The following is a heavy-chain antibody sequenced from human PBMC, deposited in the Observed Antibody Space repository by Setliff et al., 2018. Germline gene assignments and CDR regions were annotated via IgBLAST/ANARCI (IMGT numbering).Heavy chain of an antibody. J-gene: IGHJ4*02. V-gene: IGHV1-18*01. CDR3: SRLVRYCTRTTCQRLSGGEF. CDR1: GYTFNDYG. D-gene: IGHD2-8*01. Sequence: ASVKVSCKTSGYTFNDYGIAWVRQAPGQGLEWMSWISAHTGNTYYTPKLHGRVTLTTDTSTSTAYMELRSLGSDDTAVYYCSRLVRYCTRTTCQRLSGGEFWGQGTLVTVSS. CDR2: ISAHTGNT.